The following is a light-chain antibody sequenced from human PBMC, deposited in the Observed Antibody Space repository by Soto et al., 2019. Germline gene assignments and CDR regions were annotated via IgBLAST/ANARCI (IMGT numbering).Light chain of an antibody. V-gene: IGKV3-20*01. CDR1: QSISSN. Sequence: PSRNTLSVSPGERAPLSCRASQSISSNLAWYQQKPGQAPRLLIYGASSRATGIPDRFSGSGSGTDFTLTSSRLEPEDSAVYYCQQYGSSPWTFGQGTKVDIK. J-gene: IGKJ1*01. CDR3: QQYGSSPWT. CDR2: GAS.